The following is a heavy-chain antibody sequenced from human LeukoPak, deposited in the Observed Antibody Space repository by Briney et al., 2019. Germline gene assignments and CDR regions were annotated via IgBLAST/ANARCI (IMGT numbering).Heavy chain of an antibody. CDR2: IYHSGST. CDR1: GYSISSGYY. Sequence: SETLSLTCTVSGYSISSGYYWGWIRQPPGEGLEWIGSIYHSGSTYYNPSLKSRVTISVDTSKNQFSLKLSSVTAADTAVYYCARGVVVPADLYYMDVWGKGTTVTVSS. D-gene: IGHD2-2*01. CDR3: ARGVVVPADLYYMDV. V-gene: IGHV4-38-2*02. J-gene: IGHJ6*03.